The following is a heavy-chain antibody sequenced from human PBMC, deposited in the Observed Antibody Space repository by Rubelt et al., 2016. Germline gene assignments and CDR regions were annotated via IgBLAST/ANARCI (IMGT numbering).Heavy chain of an antibody. CDR2: IYYCGST. V-gene: IGHV4-31*03. Sequence: QLQLQESGPGLVKPSETLSLTCTVSGGSISSSSYYWGWIRQPPGKVLEWIGYIYYCGSTYYNPSLKSRVTISVDTSKNQFSLKLSCVTAADTAVYYCAGDSSGSFDYWGQGTLVTVSS. D-gene: IGHD3-22*01. CDR1: GGSISSSSYY. CDR3: AGDSSGSFDY. J-gene: IGHJ4*02.